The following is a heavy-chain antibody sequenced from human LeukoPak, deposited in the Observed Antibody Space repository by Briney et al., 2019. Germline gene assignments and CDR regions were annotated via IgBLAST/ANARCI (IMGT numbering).Heavy chain of an antibody. CDR2: ISGSGGST. J-gene: IGHJ4*02. V-gene: IGHV3-23*01. Sequence: GGPLSLSCAASGFTFSSYAMSWVRQAPGKGLEWASAISGSGGSTYYADSVKGRFTISTDNSKNTLYLQMNSLRAEDTAVYYCAKGGPNEPWLPPFDYWGQGTLVTVSS. CDR1: GFTFSSYA. CDR3: AKGGPNEPWLPPFDY. D-gene: IGHD6-19*01.